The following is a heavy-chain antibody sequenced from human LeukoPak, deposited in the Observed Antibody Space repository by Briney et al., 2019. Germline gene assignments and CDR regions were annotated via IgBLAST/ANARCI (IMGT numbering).Heavy chain of an antibody. J-gene: IGHJ4*02. D-gene: IGHD6-19*01. CDR1: GFTFSNSG. CDR3: ANSPGGSTGWFPDS. CDR2: IRYDGSNK. V-gene: IGHV3-30*02. Sequence: GSLRLSCAASGFTFSNSGMHWVRQAPGKGLEWVAFIRYDGSNKYYADSVKGRFTISRDNSKNTLYLQMNSLRAEDTAAYYCANSPGGSTGWFPDSWGQGTLVTVSS.